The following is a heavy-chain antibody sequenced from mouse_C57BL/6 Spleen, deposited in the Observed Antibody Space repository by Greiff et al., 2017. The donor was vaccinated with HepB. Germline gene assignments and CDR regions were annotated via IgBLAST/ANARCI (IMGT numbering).Heavy chain of an antibody. V-gene: IGHV1-69*01. CDR3: ARNYYGSSYGFAY. CDR2: IDPSDSYT. J-gene: IGHJ3*01. Sequence: VQLQQSGAELVMPGASVKLSCKASGYTFTSYWMHWVKQRPGQGLEWIGEIDPSDSYTNYNQKFKGKSTLTVDKSSRTAYMQLSSLTSEDSAVYYCARNYYGSSYGFAYWGQGTLVTVSA. D-gene: IGHD1-1*01. CDR1: GYTFTSYW.